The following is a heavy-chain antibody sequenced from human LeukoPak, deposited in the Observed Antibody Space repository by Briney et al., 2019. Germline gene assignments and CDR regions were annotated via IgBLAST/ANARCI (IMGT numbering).Heavy chain of an antibody. D-gene: IGHD2-8*01. CDR1: GYTFTSYY. CDR2: INPSGGST. CDR3: ARMYVDAFDI. J-gene: IGHJ3*02. Sequence: ASVKVSCKASGYTFTSYYMHWVRQAPGQGLEWMGIINPSGGSTSYAQKFQGRVTMTRDTSTSTFYMELSSLRSEYTAVYYCARMYVDAFDIWGQGTMVTVSS. V-gene: IGHV1-46*03.